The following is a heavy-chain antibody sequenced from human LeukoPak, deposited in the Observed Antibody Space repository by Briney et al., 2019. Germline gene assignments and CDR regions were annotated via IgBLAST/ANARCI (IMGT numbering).Heavy chain of an antibody. Sequence: SETLSLTCAVSGGSISSGHSSWNWFRQSPGKGLEWIGYIYHSGSTYYNPSLKSRVAISVDWSKNQFSLKLRSVTAADTALYYCARGGTAFDIWGQGTMVTVSS. D-gene: IGHD1-26*01. CDR1: GGSISSGHSS. CDR3: ARGGTAFDI. J-gene: IGHJ3*02. V-gene: IGHV4-30-2*06. CDR2: IYHSGST.